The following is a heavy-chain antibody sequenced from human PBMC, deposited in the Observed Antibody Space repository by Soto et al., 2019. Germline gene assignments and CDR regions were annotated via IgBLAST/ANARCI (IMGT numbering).Heavy chain of an antibody. Sequence: SVKVSCKASGGTFSSYAISWVRQAPGLGLEWMGEIIPIFGTANYAQKFQGRVTITADESTSTAYMELSSLRSEDTAVYYCARDXXXXXXYXPYWFDPWGQGTLVTVSS. V-gene: IGHV1-69*13. D-gene: IGHD3-22*01. J-gene: IGHJ5*02. CDR2: IIPIFGTA. CDR1: GGTFSSYA. CDR3: ARDXXXXXXYXPYWFDP.